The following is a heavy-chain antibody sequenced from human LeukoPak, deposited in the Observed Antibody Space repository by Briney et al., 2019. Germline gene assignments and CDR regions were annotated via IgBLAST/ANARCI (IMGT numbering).Heavy chain of an antibody. CDR2: INHSGST. CDR1: GGSFSGYY. Sequence: SETLSLTCAVYGGSFSGYYWSWIRQPPGKGLEWIGEINHSGSTNYNPSLKSRVTISVDTSKNQFSLKLSSVAAADTAVYFCARGPYSYDSSGAFDIWGQGTMVTVSS. CDR3: ARGPYSYDSSGAFDI. J-gene: IGHJ3*02. V-gene: IGHV4-34*01. D-gene: IGHD3-22*01.